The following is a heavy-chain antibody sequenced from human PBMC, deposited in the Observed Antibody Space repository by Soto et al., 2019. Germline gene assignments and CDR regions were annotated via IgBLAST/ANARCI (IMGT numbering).Heavy chain of an antibody. J-gene: IGHJ4*02. CDR3: ARSGELLQTFDS. CDR2: ITGNSEYK. D-gene: IGHD1-26*01. V-gene: IGHV3-21*06. Sequence: VGSLRLSCVVSGVSFSDYSMNWVRQAPGKGLEWVSLITGNSEYKYYAGSVKGRFTVSRDNAKNSLYLQMNSLTVEDTAVYYCARSGELLQTFDSWGQGTLVTVSS. CDR1: GVSFSDYS.